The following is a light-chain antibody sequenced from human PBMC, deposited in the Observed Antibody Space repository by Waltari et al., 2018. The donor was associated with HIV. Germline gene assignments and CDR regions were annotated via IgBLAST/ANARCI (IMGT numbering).Light chain of an antibody. CDR3: GSYTTTSTLGV. Sequence: QSALTQPASVSGSPGQSITISCIVSSSDVGAYDYVSWYQHHPGKAPKLLIYDVTHRPSGISARFSGSKSGNTASLTISGLQADDEADYYCGSYTTTSTLGVFGGGTKLTVL. V-gene: IGLV2-14*03. CDR1: SSDVGAYDY. CDR2: DVT. J-gene: IGLJ2*01.